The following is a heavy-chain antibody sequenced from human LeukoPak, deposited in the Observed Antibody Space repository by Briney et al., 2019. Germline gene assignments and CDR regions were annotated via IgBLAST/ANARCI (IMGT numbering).Heavy chain of an antibody. J-gene: IGHJ4*02. D-gene: IGHD3-10*01. CDR1: GFTFSDYY. CDR3: AKAKLWFGELSKAYFDY. Sequence: GGSLRLSCAASGFTFSDYYMSWIRQAPGKGLEWVSYISSSGSTIYYADSVKGRFTISRDNAKNSLYLQMNSLRAEDTALYYCAKAKLWFGELSKAYFDYWGQGTLVTVSS. CDR2: ISSSGSTI. V-gene: IGHV3-11*01.